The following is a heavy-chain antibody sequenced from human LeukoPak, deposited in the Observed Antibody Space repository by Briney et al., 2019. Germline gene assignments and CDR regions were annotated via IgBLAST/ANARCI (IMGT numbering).Heavy chain of an antibody. J-gene: IGHJ3*02. CDR1: GYSFTSYW. D-gene: IGHD3-10*01. CDR3: ARHLLWFGELFPDAFDI. CDR2: IYPGDSDT. Sequence: GESLKISCKGSGYSFTSYWIGWVRQMPGKGLEWMGIIYPGDSDTRYSPSFQGQVTISADKSISTTYLQWSSLKASDTAMYYCARHLLWFGELFPDAFDIWGQGTMVTVSS. V-gene: IGHV5-51*01.